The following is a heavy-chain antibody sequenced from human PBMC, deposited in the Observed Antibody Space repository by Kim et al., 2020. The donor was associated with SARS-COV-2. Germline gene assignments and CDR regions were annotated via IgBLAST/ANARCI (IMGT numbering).Heavy chain of an antibody. CDR2: VYFRGTT. CDR1: GDSMSADY. J-gene: IGHJ1*01. Sequence: SETLSLTRTVSGDSMSADYWNWIRQSPGKGLEWIGYVYFRGTTSYNPSLKSRVTISIDMSKSQFSLKLNSVTAADTAVYYCARRETRDLFTSDWG. V-gene: IGHV4-59*08. D-gene: IGHD3-10*02. CDR3: ARRETRDLFTSD.